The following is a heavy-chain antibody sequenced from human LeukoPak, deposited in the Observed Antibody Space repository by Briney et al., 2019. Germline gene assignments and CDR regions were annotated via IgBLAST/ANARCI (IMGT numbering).Heavy chain of an antibody. CDR1: GFPFSSYW. J-gene: IGHJ6*02. Sequence: GGSLRLSCAASGFPFSSYWMHWVRQVPGKGLLWVSRINSDGSATIYADSVRGRFTISRDNAKNTLYLQMSGLRVEDTTVYHCASDSPYYGMDVWGQGTTVTVSS. CDR3: ASDSPYYGMDV. CDR2: INSDGSAT. V-gene: IGHV3-74*01.